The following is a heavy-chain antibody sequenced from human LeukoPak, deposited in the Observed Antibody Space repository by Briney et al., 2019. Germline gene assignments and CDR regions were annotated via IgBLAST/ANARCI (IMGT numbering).Heavy chain of an antibody. Sequence: ASVKVSCKASGYTFTSYYMHWVRQAAGQGLEWMGIINPTGGDTRYAQKFQGRVTMTRDASTSTVYMELRSLRSEDTAVYYCARDLDAYSGSFPFAYWGQGTLVTVSS. J-gene: IGHJ4*02. CDR3: ARDLDAYSGSFPFAY. V-gene: IGHV1-46*01. D-gene: IGHD5-12*01. CDR2: INPTGGDT. CDR1: GYTFTSYY.